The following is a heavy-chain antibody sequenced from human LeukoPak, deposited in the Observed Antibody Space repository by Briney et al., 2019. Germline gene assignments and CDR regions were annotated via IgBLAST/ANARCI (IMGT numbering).Heavy chain of an antibody. CDR3: AIARYGDYVDY. Sequence: SETLSLTCTVSGGSISSSSYYWGWIRQPPGKGLEWIGSIYYSGSTYYNPSLKSRVTISVDTSKNQFSLKLSSVTAADTAVYYCAIARYGDYVDYWGQGTLVTVSS. J-gene: IGHJ4*02. CDR2: IYYSGST. D-gene: IGHD4-17*01. CDR1: GGSISSSSYY. V-gene: IGHV4-39*07.